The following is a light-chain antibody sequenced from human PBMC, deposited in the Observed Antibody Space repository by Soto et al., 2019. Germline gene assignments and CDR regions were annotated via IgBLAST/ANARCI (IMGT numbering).Light chain of an antibody. CDR3: QSYDSSLSAHVV. J-gene: IGLJ2*01. V-gene: IGLV1-40*01. CDR1: SSNIGAGYD. Sequence: QSALTQPPSVSGAPGQRVTISCTGSSSNIGAGYDVHWYQQLPGTAPKLLIYGYNNRPSGVPDRFSGSKSGTSASLAITGLQAEDEADYYCQSYDSSLSAHVVFGGGTKVTVL. CDR2: GYN.